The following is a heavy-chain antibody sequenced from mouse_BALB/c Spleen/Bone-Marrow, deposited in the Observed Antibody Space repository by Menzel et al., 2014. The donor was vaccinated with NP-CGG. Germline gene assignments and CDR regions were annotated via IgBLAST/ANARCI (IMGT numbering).Heavy chain of an antibody. Sequence: EVQGVESGGGLVKPGGSLKLSCAASGSTFSDYYMYWVRQTPEKRLEWVATISDGGSYTYYPDSVKGRFTISRDNAKNNLYLQMSSLKSEDTAMYYCARVLRPHYYAMDYWGQGTSVTVSS. CDR3: ARVLRPHYYAMDY. D-gene: IGHD1-2*01. CDR1: GSTFSDYY. J-gene: IGHJ4*01. V-gene: IGHV5-4*02. CDR2: ISDGGSYT.